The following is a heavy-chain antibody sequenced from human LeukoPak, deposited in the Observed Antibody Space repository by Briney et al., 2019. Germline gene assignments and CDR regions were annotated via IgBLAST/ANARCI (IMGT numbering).Heavy chain of an antibody. V-gene: IGHV3-30*15. CDR1: GFTFSSYA. D-gene: IGHD3-22*01. Sequence: AGGSLRLSCAASGFTFSSYAMHWVRQAPGKGLEWVAVISYDGSNKYYADSVKGRFTIPRDNSKNTLYLQMSSLRAEDTAVYYCARDSGPAVVAELWAFDIWGQGTMVTVSS. J-gene: IGHJ3*02. CDR3: ARDSGPAVVAELWAFDI. CDR2: ISYDGSNK.